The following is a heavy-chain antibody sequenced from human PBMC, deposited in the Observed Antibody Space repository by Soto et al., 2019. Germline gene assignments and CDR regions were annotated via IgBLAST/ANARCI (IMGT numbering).Heavy chain of an antibody. D-gene: IGHD3-22*01. V-gene: IGHV4-30-4*01. J-gene: IGHJ4*02. CDR3: AREPKQNYDSSPWNGGFDS. CDR2: IYYTGNN. Sequence: QVHLQESGPGLVKPSQTLSLSCTVSGDSISSPHYYWTWIRQPPGKGLEWVGYIYYTGNNFYNPALKGWVAKSVGPSTNQFALKLASVTEAENAVYFCAREPKQNYDSSPWNGGFDSWGPGTLGTVSS. CDR1: GDSISSPHYY.